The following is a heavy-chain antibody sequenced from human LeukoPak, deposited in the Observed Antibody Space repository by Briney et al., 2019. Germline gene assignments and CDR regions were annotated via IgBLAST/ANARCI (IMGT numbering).Heavy chain of an antibody. V-gene: IGHV3-33*01. J-gene: IGHJ4*02. CDR1: GFSFSGYG. Sequence: PGGSLRLSCAASGFSFSGYGMHWVRQAPGKGLEWVAVIWYDGSNKYYADSVKGRFTISRDNSKNTLYLQMNSLRAEDTAVYYCARDPSDSLDDWGQGTLVTVSS. D-gene: IGHD1-26*01. CDR2: IWYDGSNK. CDR3: ARDPSDSLDD.